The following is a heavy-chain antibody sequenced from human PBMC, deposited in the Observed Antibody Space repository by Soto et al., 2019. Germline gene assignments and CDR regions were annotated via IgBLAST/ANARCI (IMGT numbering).Heavy chain of an antibody. J-gene: IGHJ4*02. Sequence: RLACGASGFTFSIYAMSWVRQAPGKGLEWVSAISGSGGSTYYADSVKGRFTISRDNSKNTLYLQMNSLRAEDTAVYYCAKGLREYYYDSSGYYDYWGQGT. CDR1: GFTFSIYA. CDR2: ISGSGGST. D-gene: IGHD3-22*01. V-gene: IGHV3-23*01. CDR3: AKGLREYYYDSSGYYDY.